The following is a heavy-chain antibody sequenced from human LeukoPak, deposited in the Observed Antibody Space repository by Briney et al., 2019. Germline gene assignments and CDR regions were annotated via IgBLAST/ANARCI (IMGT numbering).Heavy chain of an antibody. Sequence: SQTLSLTFAISGDSVSSNSAAWNWIRQSPSRGLEWLGRTYYRSKWYNDYAVSVKSRITLNPDTSKNQFSLQLNSVTPEDTAVYYCARSTHVAATGPLGIDYWGQGTLVTVSS. V-gene: IGHV6-1*01. CDR1: GDSVSSNSAA. CDR2: TYYRSKWYN. J-gene: IGHJ4*02. D-gene: IGHD6-13*01. CDR3: ARSTHVAATGPLGIDY.